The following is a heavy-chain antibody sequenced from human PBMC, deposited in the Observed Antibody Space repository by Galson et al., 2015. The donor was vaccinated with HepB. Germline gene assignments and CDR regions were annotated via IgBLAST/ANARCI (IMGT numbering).Heavy chain of an antibody. CDR1: GFTFSSYA. CDR2: ISDSGGST. V-gene: IGHV3-23*01. D-gene: IGHD2-21*01. CDR3: AKVIGPPRDPLGQKTSPIDY. J-gene: IGHJ4*02. Sequence: SLRLSCAASGFTFSSYAMSWVRQAPGKGLEWVSTISDSGGSTYYADSVKGRFTSPRDNSKNTLYLQMNSLRAEDTAVYYCAKVIGPPRDPLGQKTSPIDYWGQGTLVTVSS.